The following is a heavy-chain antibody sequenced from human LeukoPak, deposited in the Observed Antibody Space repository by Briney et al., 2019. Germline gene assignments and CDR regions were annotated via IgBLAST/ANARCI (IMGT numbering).Heavy chain of an antibody. CDR1: GFTFNNYA. D-gene: IGHD1-14*01. Sequence: PGGSLRLSCAASGFTFNNYAMSWVRQAPGKGLEWVSTISPTGAGTYYADSVKGLFTISRDNSKNTLYLEMNSLRAEDTAVYYCAKYNERAFDVWGQGTTVTVSS. CDR3: AKYNERAFDV. CDR2: ISPTGAGT. J-gene: IGHJ3*01. V-gene: IGHV3-23*01.